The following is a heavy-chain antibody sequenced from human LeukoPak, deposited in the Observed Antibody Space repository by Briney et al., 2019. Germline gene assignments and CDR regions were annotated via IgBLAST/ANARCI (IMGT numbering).Heavy chain of an antibody. Sequence: GGSLRLSCAASGFTFSTYGMHWVRQTPGKGLEWVALIWYDGSSTYYADSVKGRFTISRDNSKNTLYLQMNSLRAEDTAVYYCARGSAYYYDGSGYWISYWGQGTLVTVSS. J-gene: IGHJ4*02. CDR2: IWYDGSST. D-gene: IGHD3-22*01. CDR1: GFTFSTYG. CDR3: ARGSAYYYDGSGYWISY. V-gene: IGHV3-33*01.